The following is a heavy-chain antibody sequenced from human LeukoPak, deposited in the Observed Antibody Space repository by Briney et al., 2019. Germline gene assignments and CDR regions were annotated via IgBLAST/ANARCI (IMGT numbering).Heavy chain of an antibody. CDR1: GYSFTNYA. Sequence: GASVKASCKASGYSFTNYAIHWVRQAPGQRLEWMGWINAGNGNTKCSQKFQARVAITRDTSARIAYMDLSSLTSEDTAVYYCARSIVYSSDSNGGYYFDNWGQGTLVTVSS. CDR3: ARSIVYSSDSNGGYYFDN. V-gene: IGHV1-3*01. CDR2: INAGNGNT. D-gene: IGHD3-22*01. J-gene: IGHJ4*02.